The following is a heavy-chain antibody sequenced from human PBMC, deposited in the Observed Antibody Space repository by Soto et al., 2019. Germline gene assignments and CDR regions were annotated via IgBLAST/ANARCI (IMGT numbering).Heavy chain of an antibody. V-gene: IGHV3-23*01. CDR3: AKVVTYYYGSGSYSDY. J-gene: IGHJ4*02. CDR1: GFTFSSYA. Sequence: GGSLILSCAASGFTFSSYAMSWVRQAPGKGLEWVSAISGSGGSTYYADSVKGRFTISRDNSKNTLYLQMNSLRAEDTAVYYCAKVVTYYYGSGSYSDYWGQGTLVTVSS. CDR2: ISGSGGST. D-gene: IGHD3-10*01.